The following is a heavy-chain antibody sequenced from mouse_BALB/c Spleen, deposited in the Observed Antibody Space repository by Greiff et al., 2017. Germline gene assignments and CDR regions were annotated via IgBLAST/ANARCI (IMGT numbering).Heavy chain of an antibody. CDR3: ARQGGYYSVYFDY. CDR2: ISSGGGST. Sequence: EVQGVESGGGLVKPGGSLKLSCAASGFAFSSYDMSWVRQTPEKRLEWVAYISSGGGSTYYPDTVKGRFTISRDNAKNTLYLQMSSLKSEDTAMYYCARQGGYYSVYFDYWGQGTTLTVSS. J-gene: IGHJ2*01. CDR1: GFAFSSYD. V-gene: IGHV5-12-1*01. D-gene: IGHD2-3*01.